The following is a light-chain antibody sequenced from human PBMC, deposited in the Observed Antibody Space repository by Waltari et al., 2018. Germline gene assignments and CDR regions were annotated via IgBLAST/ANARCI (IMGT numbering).Light chain of an antibody. V-gene: IGLV1-40*01. J-gene: IGLJ2*01. CDR1: TSNLGAGQD. CDR3: QSFDNMLSGGVV. CDR2: GNN. Sequence: QSVLTQPPSVSGTPGQGVPIPGSGGTSNLGAGQDVHCYQPLPGTAPKLPIYGNNNRPSGVPDRFSGSKSGTSASLAITGLQADDEADYFCQSFDNMLSGGVVFGGGTKLAVL.